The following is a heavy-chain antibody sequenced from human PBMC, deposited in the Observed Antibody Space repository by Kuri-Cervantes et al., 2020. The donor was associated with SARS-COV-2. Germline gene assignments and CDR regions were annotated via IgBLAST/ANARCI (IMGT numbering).Heavy chain of an antibody. Sequence: GGSLRLSCAASGFTFSSYAMHWVRQAPGKGLEWVAVISYDGSNKYYADSVKGRFTISRDNSKNTLYLQMNSLRAEDTAVYYCARVGGSYYYYYYMDAWGKGTTVTVSS. V-gene: IGHV3-30-3*01. CDR3: ARVGGSYYYYYYMDA. CDR2: ISYDGSNK. CDR1: GFTFSSYA. D-gene: IGHD1-26*01. J-gene: IGHJ6*03.